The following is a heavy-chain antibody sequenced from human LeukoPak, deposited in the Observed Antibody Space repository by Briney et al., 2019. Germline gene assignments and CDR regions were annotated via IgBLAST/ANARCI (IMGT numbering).Heavy chain of an antibody. Sequence: SQTLSLTCTVSGGSISSGGYYWSWIRQHPGKGLEWIGYIYYSGSTYYNPSLKSRVTISVDTSKNQFSLKLSSVTAADTAVYYCARDRGGTMVRGVIIGTYDYWGQGTLVTVSS. D-gene: IGHD3-10*01. V-gene: IGHV4-31*03. CDR2: IYYSGST. J-gene: IGHJ4*02. CDR1: GGSISSGGYY. CDR3: ARDRGGTMVRGVIIGTYDY.